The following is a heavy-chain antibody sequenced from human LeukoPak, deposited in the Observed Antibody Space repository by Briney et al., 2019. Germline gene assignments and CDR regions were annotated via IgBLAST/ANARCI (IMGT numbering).Heavy chain of an antibody. CDR2: IVPMYGTR. CDR3: ARETSNYYYFDS. Sequence: ASVKVSCKASGGTFSSYGINWVRQAPGQGLEWMGGIVPMYGTRNYAQKFQGRVIITADESTTTAYMELRSLRSEDTAVYYCARETSNYYYFDSWGHGTLVTVSS. V-gene: IGHV1-69*01. CDR1: GGTFSSYG. J-gene: IGHJ4*01. D-gene: IGHD4-11*01.